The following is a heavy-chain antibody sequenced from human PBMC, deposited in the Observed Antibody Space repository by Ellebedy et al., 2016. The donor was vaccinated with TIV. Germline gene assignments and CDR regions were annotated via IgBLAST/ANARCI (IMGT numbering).Heavy chain of an antibody. D-gene: IGHD1/OR15-1a*01. CDR1: GFTFSSYG. CDR2: ISGSDGTT. Sequence: GESLKISCAASGFTFSSYGLSWVRQAPGKGLEWVPGISGSDGTTYHADSVKGRFTISRDNYKNTLYLQMNSLRAEDTAVYYCTRASGWEQNYWGQGTLVTVSS. J-gene: IGHJ4*02. V-gene: IGHV3-23*01. CDR3: TRASGWEQNY.